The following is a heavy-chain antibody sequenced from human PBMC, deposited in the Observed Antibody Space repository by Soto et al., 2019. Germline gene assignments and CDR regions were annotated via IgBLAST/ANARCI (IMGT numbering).Heavy chain of an antibody. V-gene: IGHV3-23*01. CDR1: GFTFSSYA. CDR2: ISGSGGST. D-gene: IGHD1-26*01. J-gene: IGHJ6*02. Sequence: LRLSCAASGFTFSSYAMNGVRQAPGKGMEWVSAISGSGGSTYYADSVKGRFTISRDNSKNTLYLQMNSLRAEDTAVYYCAKDPSGSYYFFVWGQGTTVTVSS. CDR3: AKDPSGSYYFFV.